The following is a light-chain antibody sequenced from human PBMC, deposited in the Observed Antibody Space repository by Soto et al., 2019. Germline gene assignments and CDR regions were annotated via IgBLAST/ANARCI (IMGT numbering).Light chain of an antibody. CDR1: QSIGSW. Sequence: DIQMTQSPSTLSASVGDGVTITCRASQSIGSWLAWYQQKPGKAPKPLIYKATNLQSGVPSRFSGSGSGTDFSLTISSLQPVDSATYFCQHYHDFQYTFGPGTKLEI. J-gene: IGKJ2*01. V-gene: IGKV1-5*03. CDR2: KAT. CDR3: QHYHDFQYT.